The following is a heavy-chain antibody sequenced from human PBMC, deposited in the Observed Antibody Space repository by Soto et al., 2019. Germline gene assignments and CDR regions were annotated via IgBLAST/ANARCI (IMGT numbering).Heavy chain of an antibody. D-gene: IGHD6-19*01. CDR2: IYYSGST. CDR1: GGSISSYY. CDR3: ARLEQWLVFFDY. Sequence: SETLSLTCPVSGGSISSYYWSWIRQPPGKGLEWIGYIYYSGSTNYNPSLKSRVTISVDTSKNQFSLKLSSVTAADTAVYYCARLEQWLVFFDYWGQGTLVTVSS. J-gene: IGHJ4*02. V-gene: IGHV4-59*08.